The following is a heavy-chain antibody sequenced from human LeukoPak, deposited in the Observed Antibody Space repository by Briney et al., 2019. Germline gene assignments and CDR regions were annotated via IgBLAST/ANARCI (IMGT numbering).Heavy chain of an antibody. J-gene: IGHJ6*02. CDR2: IVVGSGDT. V-gene: IGHV1-58*02. CDR1: GFTFTSSA. CDR3: AAPHPLARTSMDV. D-gene: IGHD6-6*01. Sequence: ASVKVSCKASGFTFTSSAMQWVRQARGQRLEWIGWIVVGSGDTNYAQKFQERVTITRDMSTSTAYMELSSLRSEDTAVYYCAAPHPLARTSMDVWSQGTTVTVSS.